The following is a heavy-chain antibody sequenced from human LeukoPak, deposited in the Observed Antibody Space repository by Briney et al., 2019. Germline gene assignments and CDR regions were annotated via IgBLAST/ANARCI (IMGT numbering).Heavy chain of an antibody. V-gene: IGHV5-51*01. CDR1: GXSFTSYC. CDR3: ARPLLGSSLGGYGY. CDR2: IYPGDSDT. D-gene: IGHD5-12*01. Sequence: GESLKISFEASGXSFTSYCIGWVRQMPGKGLEWMGIIYPGDSDTRYSPSFQGQVTISADKSISTAYLQWSSLKASDTAMYYCARPLLGSSLGGYGYWGQGTLVTVSS. J-gene: IGHJ4*02.